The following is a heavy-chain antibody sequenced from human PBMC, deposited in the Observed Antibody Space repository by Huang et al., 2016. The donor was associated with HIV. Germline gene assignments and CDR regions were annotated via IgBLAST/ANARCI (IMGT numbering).Heavy chain of an antibody. J-gene: IGHJ5*02. Sequence: QVQLVQSGAEVKKPGASVKVSCKASGYTFTNYDINWVRQATGQGLEWRGWMNPNSGDTGGGRKFRGRVTMTRNTSISTAYMELSSLRSEDTAVYYCERGGLIWFGELSTWGQGTLVTVSS. CDR3: ERGGLIWFGELST. CDR1: GYTFTNYD. CDR2: MNPNSGDT. V-gene: IGHV1-8*01. D-gene: IGHD3-10*01.